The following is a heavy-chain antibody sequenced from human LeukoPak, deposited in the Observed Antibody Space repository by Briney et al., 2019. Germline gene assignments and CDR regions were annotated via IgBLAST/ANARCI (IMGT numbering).Heavy chain of an antibody. J-gene: IGHJ3*02. V-gene: IGHV3-11*01. Sequence: GGSLRLSCAASGFTFSDYYMSWIRLAPGKGLEWVSYISSSGSTIYYADSVKGRFTISRDNAKNSLNLQLNSLRAEDTAVYYCARDRSSAFDIWGQGTMVTVSS. CDR1: GFTFSDYY. CDR3: ARDRSSAFDI. CDR2: ISSSGSTI.